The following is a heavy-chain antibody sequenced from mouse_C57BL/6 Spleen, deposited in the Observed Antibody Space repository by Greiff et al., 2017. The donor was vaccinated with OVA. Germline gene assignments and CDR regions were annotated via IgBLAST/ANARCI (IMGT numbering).Heavy chain of an antibody. CDR3: ARGGYSDGAMDY. V-gene: IGHV1-80*01. CDR2: VYPGDGGT. J-gene: IGHJ4*01. Sequence: QVQLQQPGAELVKPGASVKMSCKASGYAFTSYWMHWVKQRPGQGLEWIGQVYPGDGGTNYNGKFKGKATLTVDKSSSTAYMQLSSLTSEDSAVYVCARGGYSDGAMDYWGQGTTVTVSS. CDR1: GYAFTSYW. D-gene: IGHD1-1*02.